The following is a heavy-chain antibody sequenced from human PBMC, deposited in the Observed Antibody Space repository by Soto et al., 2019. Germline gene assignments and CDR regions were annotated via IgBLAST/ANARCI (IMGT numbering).Heavy chain of an antibody. J-gene: IGHJ3*02. CDR2: SSTSSNYR. Sequence: QVQLVESGGGLVKPGGSLRLSCVASGFTFSDYYMTWIGQAPEKGLEWLSDSSTSSNYRGYADSVKGRFSISRDNAKNSLYLQMNSVRAEDTAVYYCARDVQDHAFGIWGQGTMVTVSS. V-gene: IGHV3-11*05. CDR1: GFTFSDYY. CDR3: ARDVQDHAFGI.